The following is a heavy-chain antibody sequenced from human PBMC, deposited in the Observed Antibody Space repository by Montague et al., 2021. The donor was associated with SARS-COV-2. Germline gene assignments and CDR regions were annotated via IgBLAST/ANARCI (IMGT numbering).Heavy chain of an antibody. D-gene: IGHD6-19*01. V-gene: IGHV4-39*01. J-gene: IGHJ3*02. Sequence: YNPSLKSRVTISVDTSKNQFSLKLSSVTAADTAVYYCARQENSSGWFKPDAFDIWGQGTMVFVSS. CDR3: ARQENSSGWFKPDAFDI.